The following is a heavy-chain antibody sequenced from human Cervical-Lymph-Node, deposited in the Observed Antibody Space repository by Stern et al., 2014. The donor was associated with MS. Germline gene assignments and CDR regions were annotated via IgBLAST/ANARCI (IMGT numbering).Heavy chain of an antibody. Sequence: QVTLRESGPTLLKPTQALTLTCTFSGFSLSTSGMGVGWLRQPPGKALEWLALMYWDDEKRYSPSLKSRLTITKDTSKNQVVLTMTNMDPVDTATYYCARRTARGRPAWFDPWGQGTLVTVSS. V-gene: IGHV2-5*02. J-gene: IGHJ5*02. CDR1: GFSLSTSGMG. D-gene: IGHD3-10*01. CDR3: ARRTARGRPAWFDP. CDR2: MYWDDEK.